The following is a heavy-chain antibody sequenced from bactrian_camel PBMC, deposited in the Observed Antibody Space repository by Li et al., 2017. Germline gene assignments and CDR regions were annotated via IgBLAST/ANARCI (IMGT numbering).Heavy chain of an antibody. Sequence: VESGGGLVQPGGPLRLSCAASGFTFTSYTMSWVRQAPGKGLEWVSGISNDGGATGYADSVKGRFTISRDNAQNTLYLQMDSLKADDTAVYYCVRVAWMTRGGVFEYWGQGTQVTVS. J-gene: IGHJ4*01. V-gene: IGHV3S42*01. CDR1: GFTFTSYT. CDR2: ISNDGGAT. CDR3: VRVAWMTRGGVFEY. D-gene: IGHD3*01.